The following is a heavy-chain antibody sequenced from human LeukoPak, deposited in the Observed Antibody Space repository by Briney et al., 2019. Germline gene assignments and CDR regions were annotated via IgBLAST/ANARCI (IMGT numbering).Heavy chain of an antibody. J-gene: IGHJ6*03. V-gene: IGHV1-2*02. CDR1: GYTFTGYY. CDR2: INPNSGGT. D-gene: IGHD2-2*01. Sequence: ASVKVSCKASGYTFTGYYMHWVRQAPGQGLEWMGWINPNSGGTNYAQKFQGRVTMTRDTSISTAYMELSRLRSDDTAVYYCARGGPDIVVVPAAILFLYYYYMDVWGKGTTVTISS. CDR3: ARGGPDIVVVPAAILFLYYYYMDV.